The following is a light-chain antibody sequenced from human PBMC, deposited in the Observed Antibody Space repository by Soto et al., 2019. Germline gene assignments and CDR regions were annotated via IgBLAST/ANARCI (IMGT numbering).Light chain of an antibody. Sequence: QSVLTQPPSASGTPGQRVTISCSGSSSNIGRNTVNWYPQLPGTSPNLLIYSNNQRPSGVPDRFSGSNSGTSASLAISGLQSEDEDDYYCAAWDDSLHGSCVFGGGTKLTVL. J-gene: IGLJ3*02. CDR1: SSNIGRNT. CDR2: SNN. V-gene: IGLV1-44*01. CDR3: AAWDDSLHGSCV.